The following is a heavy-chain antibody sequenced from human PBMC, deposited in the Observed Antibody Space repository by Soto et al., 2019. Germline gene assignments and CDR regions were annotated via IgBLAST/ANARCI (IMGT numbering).Heavy chain of an antibody. V-gene: IGHV5-51*01. CDR1: GYSFTSYW. J-gene: IGHJ4*02. CDR2: IFPDDSDT. Sequence: GESLKISCQVSGYSFTSYWIGWVRQMSGKGLEWMAMIFPDDSDTRYSPSFQGRVTISVDKSTSTASLQWHSLEASDTALYYCAISQDRGGRTTFIYWGQGTQGTVSS. CDR3: AISQDRGGRTTFIY. D-gene: IGHD3-16*01.